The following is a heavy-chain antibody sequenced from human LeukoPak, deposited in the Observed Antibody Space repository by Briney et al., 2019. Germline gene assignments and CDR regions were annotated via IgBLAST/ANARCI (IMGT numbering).Heavy chain of an antibody. J-gene: IGHJ4*02. V-gene: IGHV4-4*07. CDR1: GGSISSYY. CDR2: IYTSGSS. Sequence: ASETLSLTCTVSGGSISSYYWSWIRQPAGKGLEWIGRIYTSGSSNYNPSLKSRVTMSVDTSKNQFSLKLSSVTAADTAVYYCARENAAEYYYDSSGYYRSSFDYWGQGTLVTVSS. CDR3: ARENAAEYYYDSSGYYRSSFDY. D-gene: IGHD3-22*01.